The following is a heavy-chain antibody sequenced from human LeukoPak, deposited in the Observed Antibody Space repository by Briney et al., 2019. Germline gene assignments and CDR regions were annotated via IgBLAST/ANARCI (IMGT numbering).Heavy chain of an antibody. CDR1: GFTFSSYG. V-gene: IGHV3-30*02. J-gene: IGHJ6*03. CDR2: IRYDGSNK. Sequence: GGSLRLSCAASGFTFSSYGMHWVRQAPGKGLEWVAFIRYDGSNKYYADSVKGRFTISRDNSKNTLYLQMNSLKTEDTAVYYCTTGKDYYGSVNLYYYYYYMDVWGKGTTVTVSS. D-gene: IGHD3-10*01. CDR3: TTGKDYYGSVNLYYYYYYMDV.